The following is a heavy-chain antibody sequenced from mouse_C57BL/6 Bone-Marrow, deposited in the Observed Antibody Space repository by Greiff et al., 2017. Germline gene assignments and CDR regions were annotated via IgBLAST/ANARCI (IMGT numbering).Heavy chain of an antibody. V-gene: IGHV1-26*01. CDR3: ARPDGSSYERAMDY. D-gene: IGHD1-1*01. J-gene: IGHJ4*01. CDR2: INPNNGGT. Sequence: VQLQQSGPELVKPGASVKISCKASGYTFTDYYMNWVKQSHGKSLEWIGDINPNNGGTSYNQKFKGKATLTVDKSSSTAYMELRSLTSEDSAVYYCARPDGSSYERAMDYWGQGTSVTVSS. CDR1: GYTFTDYY.